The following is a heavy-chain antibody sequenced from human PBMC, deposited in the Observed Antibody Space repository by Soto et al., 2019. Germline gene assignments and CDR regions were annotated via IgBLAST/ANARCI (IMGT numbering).Heavy chain of an antibody. D-gene: IGHD2-8*01. V-gene: IGHV1-69*06. CDR1: GGTFSSYA. CDR3: ARGYCTNGLCPHAWGVVYYYYYGMDV. CDR2: IIPIFGTA. Sequence: SVKVSCKASGGTFSSYAISWVRQAPGQGLEWMGGIIPIFGTANYAQKFLGRVTITADKSTTTDYMELSSLRTEDKAVHYCARGYCTNGLCPHAWGVVYYYYYGMDVWGQGTTVTVSS. J-gene: IGHJ6*02.